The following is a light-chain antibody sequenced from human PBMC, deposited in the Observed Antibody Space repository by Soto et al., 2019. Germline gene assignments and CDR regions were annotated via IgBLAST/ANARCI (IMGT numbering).Light chain of an antibody. CDR1: QGIGDA. CDR3: LQHNSYPQT. Sequence: DIQMTQTPSSLSASVGDRVTITCRASQGIGDALGWYQQKPGKAPKRLIYAASSLQSGVPSRFSGSGSGTEFTLTISSLQPEDFATYYCLQHNSYPQTFGQGTKVEIK. J-gene: IGKJ1*01. CDR2: AAS. V-gene: IGKV1-17*01.